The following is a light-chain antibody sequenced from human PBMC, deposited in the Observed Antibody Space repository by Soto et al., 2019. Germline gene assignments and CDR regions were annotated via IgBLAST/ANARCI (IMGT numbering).Light chain of an antibody. CDR1: SSNVGAGYA. CDR3: QSYDTSLSGSV. J-gene: IGLJ3*02. CDR2: VNT. V-gene: IGLV1-40*01. Sequence: SVLTQPPSVSGAPGQRVTVSCTGSSSNVGAGYAVHWYQQLPGTAPKLLIYVNTNRPSGVPDRFSGSRSGTSASLAITGLQADDEADYYCQSYDTSLSGSVFGGGTKLTVL.